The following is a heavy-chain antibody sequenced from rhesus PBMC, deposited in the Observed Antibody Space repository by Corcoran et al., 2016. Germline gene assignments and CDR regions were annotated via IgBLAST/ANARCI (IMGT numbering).Heavy chain of an antibody. V-gene: IGHV4-76*01. D-gene: IGHD3-3*01. Sequence: QVQLQESGPGVVKPSETLSLTCAVSGGSISGGYDWSWIRQPPGKGLEWIGYIYGSNGTTNYNPSLKNRVTISKDASKNEFSLKLSSVTAADTAVYYCARRTGYYTPFHYWGQGVLVTVSS. CDR1: GGSISGGYD. J-gene: IGHJ4*01. CDR2: IYGSNGTT. CDR3: ARRTGYYTPFHY.